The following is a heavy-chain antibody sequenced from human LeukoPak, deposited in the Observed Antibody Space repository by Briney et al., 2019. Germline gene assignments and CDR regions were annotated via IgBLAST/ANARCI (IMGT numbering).Heavy chain of an antibody. Sequence: SETLSLTCTVSGGSISRYHWIWIRQHPGEGPEWIGYIHYGGSNNYYPSLKSRLTTSVDTSKKQFTLTLRPVTAADTAVYYCARSVSWWLLVRDDAFDIWGQGTMVTVST. CDR1: GGSISRYH. CDR2: IHYGGSN. CDR3: ARSVSWWLLVRDDAFDI. D-gene: IGHD3-22*01. V-gene: IGHV4-59*08. J-gene: IGHJ3*02.